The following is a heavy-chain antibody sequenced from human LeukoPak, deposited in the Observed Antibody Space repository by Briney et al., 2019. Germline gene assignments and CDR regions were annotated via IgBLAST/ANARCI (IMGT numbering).Heavy chain of an antibody. CDR2: ISGSGGGT. V-gene: IGHV3-23*01. J-gene: IGHJ4*02. CDR1: GFTFSSYA. CDR3: APDFWTYFDY. D-gene: IGHD3-3*01. Sequence: PGGSLRLSCAASGFTFSSYAMSWVRQAPGKGLGWVSAISGSGGGTYYADSVKGRFTISRDNSKNTLYLQMNSLRAEDTAVYYCAPDFWTYFDYWGQGTLVTVSS.